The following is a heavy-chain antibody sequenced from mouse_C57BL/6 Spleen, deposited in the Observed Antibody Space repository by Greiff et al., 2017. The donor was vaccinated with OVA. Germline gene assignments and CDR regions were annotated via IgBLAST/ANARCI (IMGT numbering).Heavy chain of an antibody. V-gene: IGHV1-55*01. Sequence: LQESGAELVKPGASVKMSCKASGYTFTSYWITWVKQRPGQGLEWIGDIYPGSGSTNYNEKFKSKATLTVDTSSSTAYMQLSSLTSEDSAVYYCARYYGSDFDYWGQGTTLTVSS. D-gene: IGHD1-1*01. CDR3: ARYYGSDFDY. CDR1: GYTFTSYW. J-gene: IGHJ2*01. CDR2: IYPGSGST.